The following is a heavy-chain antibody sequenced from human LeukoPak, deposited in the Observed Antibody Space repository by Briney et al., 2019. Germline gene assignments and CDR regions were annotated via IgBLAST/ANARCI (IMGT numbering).Heavy chain of an antibody. Sequence: KPSETLSLTCTVSGGSISSSSYYWGWIRQPPGKGLEWIGSIYYSGSTYYNPSLKSRVTISVDTSKNQFSLKLSSVTAADTAVYYCARHILNSNYVLGYWGQGTLVTVSS. D-gene: IGHD4-11*01. CDR2: IYYSGST. CDR1: GGSISSSSYY. CDR3: ARHILNSNYVLGY. J-gene: IGHJ4*02. V-gene: IGHV4-39*01.